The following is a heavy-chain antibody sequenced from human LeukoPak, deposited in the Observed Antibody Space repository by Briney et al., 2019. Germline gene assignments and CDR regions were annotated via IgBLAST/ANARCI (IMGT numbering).Heavy chain of an antibody. CDR3: TTDLFYHDSSGYPW. J-gene: IGHJ4*02. CDR2: IRSKTDGGTT. D-gene: IGHD3-22*01. V-gene: IGHV3-15*01. CDR1: GXTFSVAC. Sequence: PGGSLRLSFAASGXTFSVACMNWVGQAPGKGLEWFGRIRSKTDGGTTDYAAPVKGRFTISRDDSENTLFLQMNSLKTEDTAVYYCTTDLFYHDSSGYPWWGQGSLVTVSS.